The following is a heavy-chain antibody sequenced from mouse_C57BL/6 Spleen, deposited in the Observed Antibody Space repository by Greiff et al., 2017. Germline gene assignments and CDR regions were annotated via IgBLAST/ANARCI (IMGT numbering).Heavy chain of an antibody. CDR2: IDPSDSYT. CDR1: GYTFTSYW. Sequence: QVQLQQPGAELVMPGASVKLSCKASGYTFTSYWMHWVKPRPGQGLEWIGEIDPSDSYTNYNQKFKGKSTLTVAKASSTAYMHLSSRTSEDSAVYYCARGGPYGNYFAWFAYWGQGTLVTVSA. CDR3: ARGGPYGNYFAWFAY. D-gene: IGHD2-1*01. V-gene: IGHV1-69*01. J-gene: IGHJ3*01.